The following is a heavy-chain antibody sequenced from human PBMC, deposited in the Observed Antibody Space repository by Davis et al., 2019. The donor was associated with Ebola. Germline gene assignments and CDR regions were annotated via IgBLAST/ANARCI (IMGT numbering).Heavy chain of an antibody. CDR1: GGSFSGYY. J-gene: IGHJ5*02. Sequence: MPGGSLRLSCAVYGGSFSGYYWSWIRQPPGKGLEWIGEINHSGSTNYNPSLKSRVTISVDTSKNQFSLKLSSVTAADTAVYYCAQKKGWIGYDFWSGYLDNWFDPWGQGTLVTVSS. D-gene: IGHD3-3*01. V-gene: IGHV4-34*01. CDR3: AQKKGWIGYDFWSGYLDNWFDP. CDR2: INHSGST.